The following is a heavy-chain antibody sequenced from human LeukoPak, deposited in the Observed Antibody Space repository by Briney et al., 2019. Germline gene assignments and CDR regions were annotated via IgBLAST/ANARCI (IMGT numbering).Heavy chain of an antibody. J-gene: IGHJ5*02. CDR1: GGSISSGGFS. CDR3: ASTNDFGDYVGA. Sequence: PSQTLSLTYAVSGGSISSGGFSWSWIRQPPRKGLEWIGYMYHGGSTYYNPSLESRVTISVDRSKNQFSLKLSSVTAADTAVYYCASTNDFGDYVGAWGQGTLVTVSS. V-gene: IGHV4-30-2*01. D-gene: IGHD4-17*01. CDR2: MYHGGST.